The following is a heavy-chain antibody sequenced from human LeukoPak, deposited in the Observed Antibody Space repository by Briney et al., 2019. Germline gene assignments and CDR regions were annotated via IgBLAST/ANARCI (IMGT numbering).Heavy chain of an antibody. Sequence: SQTLSLTCTVSGGSISSGSYYWSWIRQPPGTGLEWIGYIFYSGSTNYNPSLRSRVTISVDTSKNQFSLKLSSVTAADTAVYYCARHVVASSPLAYWGQGTLVTVSS. D-gene: IGHD2-21*01. CDR1: GGSISSGSYY. CDR2: IFYSGST. V-gene: IGHV4-61*01. J-gene: IGHJ4*01. CDR3: ARHVVASSPLAY.